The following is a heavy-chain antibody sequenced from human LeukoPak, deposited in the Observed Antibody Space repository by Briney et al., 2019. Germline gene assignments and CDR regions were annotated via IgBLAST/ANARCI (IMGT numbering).Heavy chain of an antibody. CDR2: IYDSGST. V-gene: IGHV4-61*01. D-gene: IGHD2-15*01. J-gene: IGHJ4*02. Sequence: SETLSLTCTVSGGSVSSGSYYWNWIRQHPGKGLEWIGYIYDSGSTNYNPSLKSRVTISVDTSKNQFSLKVNSVTAADTAVYYCARDDGGGWTGFDYWGQGALVTVSS. CDR1: GGSVSSGSYY. CDR3: ARDDGGGWTGFDY.